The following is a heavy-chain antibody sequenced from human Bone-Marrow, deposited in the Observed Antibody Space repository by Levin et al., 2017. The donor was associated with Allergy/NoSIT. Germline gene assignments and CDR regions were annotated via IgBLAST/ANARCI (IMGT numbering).Heavy chain of an antibody. J-gene: IGHJ5*02. CDR3: ASGYCSGGICLSFEH. V-gene: IGHV3-7*01. D-gene: IGHD2-15*01. CDR1: GLTLSRFW. Sequence: GGSLRLSCAASGLTLSRFWMNWVRQAPGKGLEWVANIKQDGSETHYVDSVEGRFTISRDNAKNSLYLQINSLTAEDTGVYYCASGYCSGGICLSFEHWGQGTLVLVSS. CDR2: IKQDGSET.